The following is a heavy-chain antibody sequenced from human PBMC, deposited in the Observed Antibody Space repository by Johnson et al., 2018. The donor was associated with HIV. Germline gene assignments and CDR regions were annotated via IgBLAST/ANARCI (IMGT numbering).Heavy chain of an antibody. J-gene: IGHJ3*02. CDR3: ARTTYSSPGAFDI. Sequence: QVQLVESGGGVVQPGRSQRLSCAATGFSFSNYGMHWVRQAPGKGLEWVAVISYDGSNKYYVDSVKGRFTISRDNAKNSLYLQMSSLRAEDTAVYYCARTTYSSPGAFDIWGQGTMVTVSS. V-gene: IGHV3-30*03. D-gene: IGHD6-19*01. CDR2: ISYDGSNK. CDR1: GFSFSNYG.